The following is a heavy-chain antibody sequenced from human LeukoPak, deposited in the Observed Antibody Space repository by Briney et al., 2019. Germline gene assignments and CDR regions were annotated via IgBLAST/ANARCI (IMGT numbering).Heavy chain of an antibody. CDR2: ISYTGST. J-gene: IGHJ4*02. V-gene: IGHV4-59*08. D-gene: IGHD3-10*01. Sequence: PSETLSLTCTVSCDSITNNHWSWLRQPPGKGLEWIGHISYTGSTNYNPSLKTRLTMSLDTSKNHFSLTLTSVTAADTALYYCARHVFSDGSPFDSWGQGSLVTVSS. CDR3: ARHVFSDGSPFDS. CDR1: CDSITNNH.